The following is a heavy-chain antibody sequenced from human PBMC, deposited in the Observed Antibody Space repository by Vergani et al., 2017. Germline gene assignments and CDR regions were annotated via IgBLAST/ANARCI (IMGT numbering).Heavy chain of an antibody. CDR1: GGSFSGYY. V-gene: IGHV4-34*01. Sequence: QVQLQQWGAGLLKPSETLSLTCAVYGGSFSGYYWRWIRQPPGKGLEWIGESNHSVSTNYNPSLKSRVTISVDTSKNQFSLKLSSVTAADTAVYYCARASFVVVVPAAMSHNWFDPWGQGTLVTVSS. D-gene: IGHD2-2*01. CDR2: SNHSVST. J-gene: IGHJ5*02. CDR3: ARASFVVVVPAAMSHNWFDP.